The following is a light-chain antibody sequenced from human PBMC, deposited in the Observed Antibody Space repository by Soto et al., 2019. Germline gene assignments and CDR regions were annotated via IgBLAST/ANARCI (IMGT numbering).Light chain of an antibody. J-gene: IGKJ1*01. V-gene: IGKV4-1*01. CDR1: QSVLYSSNIKNY. CDR3: QQYYSTPQT. Sequence: DIVMTQSPDSLAVSLGERATINCKSSQSVLYSSNIKNYLAWYQQKPGQPPKLLIYWASTRESGVPDRFSGSGSGTDFTLTISSLQAEDVAVYYCQQYYSTPQTFGQGTKVEIK. CDR2: WAS.